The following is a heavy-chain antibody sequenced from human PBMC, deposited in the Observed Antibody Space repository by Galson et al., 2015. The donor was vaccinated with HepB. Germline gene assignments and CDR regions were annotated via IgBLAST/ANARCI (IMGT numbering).Heavy chain of an antibody. CDR3: ARGGEFLDH. Sequence: SVKVSCKASGYTFTTYVIHWVRQAPGQRLEWMGWINTANSITKYSEKFQDRVMFSRDTSARTAYIELSSLRYADTAVYYCARGGEFLDHWGQGTTVTVSS. V-gene: IGHV1-3*04. CDR2: INTANSIT. D-gene: IGHD4-17*01. CDR1: GYTFTTYV. J-gene: IGHJ6*02.